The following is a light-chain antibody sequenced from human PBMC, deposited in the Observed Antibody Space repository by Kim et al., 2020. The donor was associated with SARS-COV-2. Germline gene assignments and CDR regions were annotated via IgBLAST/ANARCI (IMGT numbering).Light chain of an antibody. CDR3: QTWDSSNEI. CDR1: NLAFRS. CDR2: QST. J-gene: IGLJ2*01. Sequence: VSPGQTALLPCPGNNLAFRSTCWYQQRPGQSPVLVIYQSTKRPSGIPERFSASKSDHTVTLTISGTQPLDEADYFCQTWDSSNEIIGGGTQLTVL. V-gene: IGLV3-1*01.